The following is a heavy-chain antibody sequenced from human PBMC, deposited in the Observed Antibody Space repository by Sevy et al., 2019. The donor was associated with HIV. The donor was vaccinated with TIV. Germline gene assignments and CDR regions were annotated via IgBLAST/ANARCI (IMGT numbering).Heavy chain of an antibody. CDR3: ARSPPVVVVPGAPSWFDP. V-gene: IGHV4-34*01. CDR2: INERGIT. Sequence: SETLSLTCAVHDGSFSGYYWNWIRQLPGKGLEWIGEINERGITYYNPSLKSRVTISVDTSKKQFSLKLNSVTAADTAVYFCARSPPVVVVPGAPSWFDPWGRGTLVTGSS. D-gene: IGHD2-2*01. J-gene: IGHJ5*01. CDR1: DGSFSGYY.